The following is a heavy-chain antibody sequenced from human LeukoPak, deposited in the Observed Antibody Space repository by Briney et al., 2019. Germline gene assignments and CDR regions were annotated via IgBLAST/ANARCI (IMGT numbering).Heavy chain of an antibody. J-gene: IGHJ4*02. V-gene: IGHV3-23*01. Sequence: GGSLRLSCAASGFTFSSYAMSWVRQAPGKGLEWVSAISGSGGSTYYADSVKGRFTISRDNSKNTLYLQMDSLRAEDTAVYYCVKVLNIVVVTAPFDYWGQGTLVTVSS. CDR3: VKVLNIVVVTAPFDY. D-gene: IGHD2-21*02. CDR2: ISGSGGST. CDR1: GFTFSSYA.